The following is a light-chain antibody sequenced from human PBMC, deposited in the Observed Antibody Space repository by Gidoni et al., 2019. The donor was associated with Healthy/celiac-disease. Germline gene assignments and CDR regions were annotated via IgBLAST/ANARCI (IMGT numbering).Light chain of an antibody. CDR2: AAS. Sequence: DIQMTQSPSSLSASVGDRVTITCRASQSISSYLNWYQQKPGKAPKLLIYAASRLQSGVPSMFSGSGSGTDFTLTISSLQPEDFATYYCQQSYSTPPYTFGQGTKLEIK. CDR3: QQSYSTPPYT. J-gene: IGKJ2*01. V-gene: IGKV1-39*01. CDR1: QSISSY.